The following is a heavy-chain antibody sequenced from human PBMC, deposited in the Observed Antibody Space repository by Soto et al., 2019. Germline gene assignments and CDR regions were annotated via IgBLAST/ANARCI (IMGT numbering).Heavy chain of an antibody. CDR2: INSDGSST. J-gene: IGHJ6*03. V-gene: IGHV3-74*01. D-gene: IGHD3-3*01. Sequence: GGSLRLSCAASGFTFSSYWMHWVRQAPGKGLVWVSRINSDGSSTSYADSVKGRFTISRDNAKNTLYLQMNSLRAEDTAVYYCARAGGGFLEWNYYYYMDVWGKGTTVTVSS. CDR1: GFTFSSYW. CDR3: ARAGGGFLEWNYYYYMDV.